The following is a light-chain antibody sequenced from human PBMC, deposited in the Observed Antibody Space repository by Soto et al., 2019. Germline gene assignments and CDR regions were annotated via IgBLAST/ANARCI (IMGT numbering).Light chain of an antibody. Sequence: EIVLTQSPATLSLSPGERATLSCRASQSVSSYLAWYQQKLGQPPRLLIYDASNRATGVPARFSGSGSGTDFTLTISSLEPEYFAVYYCQQRSIWPPFTFGPGTKVEIK. J-gene: IGKJ3*01. CDR3: QQRSIWPPFT. CDR1: QSVSSY. CDR2: DAS. V-gene: IGKV3-11*01.